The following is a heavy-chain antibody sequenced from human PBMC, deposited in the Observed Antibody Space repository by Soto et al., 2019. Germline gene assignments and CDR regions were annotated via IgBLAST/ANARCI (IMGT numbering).Heavy chain of an antibody. CDR2: IYYSGST. D-gene: IGHD6-25*01. Sequence: SETLSLTCTVSGGSISSYYWSWIRQPPGKGLEWIGYIYYSGSTNYNPSLKSRVTISVDTSKNQFSLKLSSVTAADTAVYYCERAAYYYYYMDVWGKGTTVTVSS. CDR3: ERAAYYYYYMDV. CDR1: GGSISSYY. J-gene: IGHJ6*03. V-gene: IGHV4-59*01.